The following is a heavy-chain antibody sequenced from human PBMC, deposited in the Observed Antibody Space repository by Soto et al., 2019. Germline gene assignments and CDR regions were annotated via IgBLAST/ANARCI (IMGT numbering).Heavy chain of an antibody. J-gene: IGHJ5*02. D-gene: IGHD2-21*01. Sequence: SETLSLTCTVSGGSISSSSYYWGWIRQPPGKGLEWIGSIYYGGSTYYNPSLKSRVTISVDTSKNQFSLKLRSVTAADTAVYYCATLPPRIVVSLLPIPTWGQGILVTVSS. CDR3: ATLPPRIVVSLLPIPT. V-gene: IGHV4-39*07. CDR1: GGSISSSSYY. CDR2: IYYGGST.